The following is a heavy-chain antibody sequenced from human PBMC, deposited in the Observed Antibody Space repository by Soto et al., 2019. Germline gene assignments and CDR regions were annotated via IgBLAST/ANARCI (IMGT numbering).Heavy chain of an antibody. J-gene: IGHJ5*02. D-gene: IGHD3-10*01. CDR3: ARPHREMLWFGELLYREFNWFDP. Sequence: SETLSLTCTVSGGSISSYYWGWIRQPPGKGLEWIGSIYYSGSTYYNPSLKSRVTISVDTSKNQFSLKLSSVTAADTAVYYCARPHREMLWFGELLYREFNWFDPWGQGTLVNVPS. V-gene: IGHV4-39*01. CDR2: IYYSGST. CDR1: GGSISSYY.